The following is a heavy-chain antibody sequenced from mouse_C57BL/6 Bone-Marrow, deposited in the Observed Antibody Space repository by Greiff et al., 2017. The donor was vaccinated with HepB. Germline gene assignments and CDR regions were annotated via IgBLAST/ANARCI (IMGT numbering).Heavy chain of an antibody. J-gene: IGHJ2*01. CDR2: ISSGSSTI. CDR1: GFTFSDYG. V-gene: IGHV5-17*01. Sequence: VQGVESGGGLVKPGGSLKPSCAASGFTFSDYGMHWVRQAPEKGLEWVAYISSGSSTIYYADTVKGRFTISIDNAKNTLYLQMTSLRSEDAAMYYCASHYYGSSLFDYWGQGTTLTVSS. D-gene: IGHD1-1*01. CDR3: ASHYYGSSLFDY.